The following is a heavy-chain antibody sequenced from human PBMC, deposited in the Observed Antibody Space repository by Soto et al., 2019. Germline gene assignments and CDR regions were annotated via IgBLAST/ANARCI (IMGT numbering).Heavy chain of an antibody. J-gene: IGHJ4*02. CDR3: AATNTAGAPVY. V-gene: IGHV1-58*01. CDR1: GFTFESSV. CDR2: IVVDTGNT. D-gene: IGHD1-26*01. Sequence: SVKVSCRASGFTFESSVVHWVRQARGQRLEWIGWIVVDTGNTNYAQKVQERVTISRDMSTTTAYMELSSLRSEDTAVYYCAATNTAGAPVYWGQGTQVTVSS.